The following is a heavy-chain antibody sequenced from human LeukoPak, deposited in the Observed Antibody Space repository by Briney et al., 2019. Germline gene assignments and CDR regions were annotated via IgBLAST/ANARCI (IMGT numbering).Heavy chain of an antibody. J-gene: IGHJ6*03. V-gene: IGHV3-30*03. D-gene: IGHD2-2*01. CDR1: GFGFSSFA. CDR3: ARLDIVVVPAAPPQAGYYYYYMDV. CDR2: MSYDGSSE. Sequence: GRSLRLSCEGSGFTASGFGFSSFAMYWVRQAPGKGLEWVAVMSYDGSSEYYADSVKGRFTISRDNAKNSLYLQMNSLRAEDTAVYYCARLDIVVVPAAPPQAGYYYYYMDVWGKGTTVTVSS.